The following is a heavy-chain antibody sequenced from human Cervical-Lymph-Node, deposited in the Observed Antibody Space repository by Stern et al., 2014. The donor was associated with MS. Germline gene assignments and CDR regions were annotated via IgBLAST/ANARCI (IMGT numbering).Heavy chain of an antibody. Sequence: QMQLVQSGAEVKRPESSVKVSCKTSGGSLSTLDISWVRQAPGQGLEWVGEIMPLLGTAHYAQKFKGRLTITADDSTSTVYMELSSLESEDTAIYFCARHQAGIAANWGQGTLVTVTS. D-gene: IGHD6-13*01. CDR3: ARHQAGIAAN. CDR1: GGSLSTLD. J-gene: IGHJ4*02. CDR2: IMPLLGTA. V-gene: IGHV1-69*19.